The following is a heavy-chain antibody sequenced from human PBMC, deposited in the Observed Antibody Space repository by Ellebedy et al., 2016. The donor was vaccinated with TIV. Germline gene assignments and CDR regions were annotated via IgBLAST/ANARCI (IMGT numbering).Heavy chain of an antibody. CDR3: TRAPLSGVFYGMDV. J-gene: IGHJ6*02. V-gene: IGHV1-46*01. CDR1: GYTFTSYY. CDR2: INPTIGST. Sequence: AASVKVSCKASGYTFTSYYMHWVRHAPGQCLEWMGIINPTIGSTTYAKKFQGRVTMTSDTSTCTVYMELRSLSSEDTALYYCTRAPLSGVFYGMDVWGQGTTVTVSS. D-gene: IGHD3-16*02.